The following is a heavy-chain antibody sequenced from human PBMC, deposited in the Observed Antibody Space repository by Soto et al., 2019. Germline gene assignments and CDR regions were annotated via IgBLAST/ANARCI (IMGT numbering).Heavy chain of an antibody. J-gene: IGHJ4*02. CDR1: GFTFSSYA. Sequence: GSLRLSCAASGFTFSSYAMSWVRQAPGKGLEWVSAISGSGGSTYYAGSVKGRFTISRDNSKNTLYLQMNSLRAEDTAVYYCARAPDSSGWVDYWGQGTLVTVS. D-gene: IGHD6-19*01. V-gene: IGHV3-23*01. CDR3: ARAPDSSGWVDY. CDR2: ISGSGGST.